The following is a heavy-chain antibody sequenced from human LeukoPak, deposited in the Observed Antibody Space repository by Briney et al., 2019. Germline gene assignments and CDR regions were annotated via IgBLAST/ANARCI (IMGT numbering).Heavy chain of an antibody. Sequence: PSETLSLTCTVSGDSIGSSHYYWGWIRQPPGKGLEWIWSISYSGSTDYNPSLKSRVTISVDTSKNQFYLKLRSVTAADTDVYYCARAGYYYGSGRKRDYYGMDVWGQGTTVTVSS. CDR3: ARAGYYYGSGRKRDYYGMDV. V-gene: IGHV4-39*07. D-gene: IGHD3-10*01. CDR1: GDSIGSSHYY. CDR2: ISYSGST. J-gene: IGHJ6*02.